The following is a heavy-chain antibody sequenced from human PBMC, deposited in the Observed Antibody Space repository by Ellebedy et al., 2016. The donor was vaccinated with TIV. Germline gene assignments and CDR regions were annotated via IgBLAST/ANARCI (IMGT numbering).Heavy chain of an antibody. CDR2: ISGDGYSP. V-gene: IGHV3-23*01. Sequence: GGSLRLSCTTSGFTFTNHAMSWVRQAPGKTLEWVSGISGDGYSPYHAESVKGRFTISRDNSNNTLLLQMNSLRVEDTATYYCAKEIGVHGPPYFDYWGRGALVIVSS. CDR1: GFTFTNHA. J-gene: IGHJ4*02. CDR3: AKEIGVHGPPYFDY. D-gene: IGHD3-3*01.